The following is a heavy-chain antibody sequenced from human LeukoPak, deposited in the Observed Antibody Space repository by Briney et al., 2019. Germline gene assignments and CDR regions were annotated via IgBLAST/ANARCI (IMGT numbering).Heavy chain of an antibody. J-gene: IGHJ5*02. D-gene: IGHD3-3*01. CDR2: IIPIFGTA. CDR1: GGTFSSYA. Sequence: ASVKVSCKASGGTFSSYAISWVRQAPGQGLEWMGGIIPIFGTANYAQKFQGRVTITTDESTSTAYMELSSLRSEDTAVYYCARDQSGPPDFWSGLNWFDPWGQGTLVTVSS. CDR3: ARDQSGPPDFWSGLNWFDP. V-gene: IGHV1-69*05.